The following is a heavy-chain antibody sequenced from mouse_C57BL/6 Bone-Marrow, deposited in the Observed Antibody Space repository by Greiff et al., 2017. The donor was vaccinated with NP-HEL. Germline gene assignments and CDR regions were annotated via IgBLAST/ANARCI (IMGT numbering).Heavy chain of an antibody. CDR2: IYPRSGNT. CDR1: GYTFTSYG. V-gene: IGHV1-81*01. J-gene: IGHJ3*01. D-gene: IGHD2-4*01. Sequence: QVHVKQSGAELARPGASVKLSCKASGYTFTSYGISWVKQRTGQGLEWIGEIYPRSGNTYYNEKFKGKATLTADKSSSTAYMELRSLTSEDSAVYFCARTDYEAYWGQGTLVTVSA. CDR3: ARTDYEAY.